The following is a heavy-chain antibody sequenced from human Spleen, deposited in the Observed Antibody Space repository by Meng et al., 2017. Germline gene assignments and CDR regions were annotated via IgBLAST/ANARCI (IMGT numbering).Heavy chain of an antibody. CDR2: IYHSGRT. CDR1: GGSISSGGYS. CDR3: ARAVGQLVTRFDF. V-gene: IGHV4-30-2*05. D-gene: IGHD6-6*01. J-gene: IGHJ4*02. Sequence: QLQLQQSGSGLVKHSQTLSLTCAVSGGSISSGGYSWSWIRQPPGKGLEWIGYIYHSGRTYYNPSLKSRVTISADTSKNQFSLKVSSVTAADTAVYYCARAVGQLVTRFDFWGQGTLVTVSS.